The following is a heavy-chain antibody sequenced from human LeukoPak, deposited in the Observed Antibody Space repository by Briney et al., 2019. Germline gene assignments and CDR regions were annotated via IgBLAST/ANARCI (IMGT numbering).Heavy chain of an antibody. V-gene: IGHV3-30-3*01. CDR3: ARDDRPIVVVVAASGWNYGMDV. D-gene: IGHD2-15*01. J-gene: IGHJ6*02. CDR2: ISYDGSNK. CDR1: GFTFSSYA. Sequence: GRSLRLSCAASGFTFSSYAMHWVRQAPGKGLEWVAVISYDGSNKYYADSVKGRFTISRDNSKNTLYLQMNSLRAEDTAVYYCARDDRPIVVVVAASGWNYGMDVWGQGTTVTVSS.